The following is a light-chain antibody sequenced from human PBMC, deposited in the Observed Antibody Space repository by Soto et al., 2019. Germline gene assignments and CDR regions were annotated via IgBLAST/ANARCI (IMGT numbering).Light chain of an antibody. V-gene: IGKV3-20*01. CDR3: QQYGSSPPLT. CDR2: GAS. CDR1: QRVSSSY. J-gene: IGKJ4*01. Sequence: EIVLTQSPGTLSLSPGERASLSCRASQRVSSSYLAWYQQKPGQAPRLLIYGASSRATGIPDRFSGSGSGTDFTLPINRLEPEDFAVYYCQQYGSSPPLTFGGGTKVEIK.